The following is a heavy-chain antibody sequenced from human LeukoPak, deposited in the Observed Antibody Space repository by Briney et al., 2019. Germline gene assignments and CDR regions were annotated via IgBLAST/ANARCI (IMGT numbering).Heavy chain of an antibody. J-gene: IGHJ4*02. CDR1: GFTFSSNA. CDR2: TSGSGGRT. V-gene: IGHV3-23*01. D-gene: IGHD2-21*01. Sequence: GGSLRLSCAASGFTFSSNAMSWVRQAPGKGLEWVSGTSGSGGRTSYAGSVKGRFTISRDNSKNTLYLQMNSLRAEDTAVYYCAKRGDDPIRFDYWGQGTLVTVSS. CDR3: AKRGDDPIRFDY.